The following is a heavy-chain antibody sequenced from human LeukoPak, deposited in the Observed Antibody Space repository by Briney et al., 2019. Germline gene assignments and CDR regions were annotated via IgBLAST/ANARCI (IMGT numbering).Heavy chain of an antibody. J-gene: IGHJ3*02. CDR3: ARCGSDYDGGAFDI. CDR2: IYSDRRT. Sequence: GGSLRLSCVVSEFTVSGNQMSWVRQAPGKGLEWVAVIYSDRRTHYGDSVKGRFTISRDNSNNTLHLQMNSLRGEDTAVYYCARCGSDYDGGAFDIWGQGTVVTVSS. V-gene: IGHV3-53*01. CDR1: EFTVSGNQ. D-gene: IGHD2-21*02.